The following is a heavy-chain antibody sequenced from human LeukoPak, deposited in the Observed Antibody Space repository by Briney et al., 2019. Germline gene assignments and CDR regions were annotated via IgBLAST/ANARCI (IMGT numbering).Heavy chain of an antibody. J-gene: IGHJ4*02. CDR3: VRQAYSSGYYFPFDY. D-gene: IGHD3-22*01. V-gene: IGHV3-33*01. Sequence: PGGSLRLSCAASGFIFSTYGMHWVRQAPGKGLEWVAFIWYDGSKTYYADSVKGRFAISRDNPKNTLYLQVNSLRAEDTAVYYCVRQAYSSGYYFPFDYWGQGALVTVSS. CDR2: IWYDGSKT. CDR1: GFIFSTYG.